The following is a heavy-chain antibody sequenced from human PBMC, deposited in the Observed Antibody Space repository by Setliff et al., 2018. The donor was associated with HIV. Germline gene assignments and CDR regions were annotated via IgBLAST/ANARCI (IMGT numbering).Heavy chain of an antibody. J-gene: IGHJ4*02. CDR1: GGSISSSSYY. CDR3: AREDSSYHYFDY. Sequence: SETLSLTCTVSGGSISSSSYYWGWIRQPPGKGLEWIGSIYYSGSTNYNPSLKIRVTISVDTSKNQFSLKLTSVTAADTAVYYCAREDSSYHYFDYWGQGMLVTVSS. V-gene: IGHV4-39*02. CDR2: IYYSGST. D-gene: IGHD6-6*01.